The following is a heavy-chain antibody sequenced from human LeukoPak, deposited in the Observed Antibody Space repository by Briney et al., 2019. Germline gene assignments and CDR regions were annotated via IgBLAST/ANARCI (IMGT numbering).Heavy chain of an antibody. J-gene: IGHJ5*02. CDR1: GYTFTGYY. D-gene: IGHD2-15*01. CDR2: INPNSGGT. CDR3: AREGENIVVVVAATTNWFDP. Sequence: ASVKVSCKASGYTFTGYYMHWVRQAPGQGLEWMGWINPNSGGTNYAQKFQGRVTMTRDTSISTAYMELSRLRSDDTAVYYCAREGENIVVVVAATTNWFDPWGQGTLVTVSS. V-gene: IGHV1-2*02.